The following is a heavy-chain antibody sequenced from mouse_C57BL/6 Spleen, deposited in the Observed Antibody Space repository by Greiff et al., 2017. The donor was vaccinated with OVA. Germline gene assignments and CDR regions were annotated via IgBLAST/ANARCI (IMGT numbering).Heavy chain of an antibody. D-gene: IGHD2-4*01. J-gene: IGHJ2*01. V-gene: IGHV1-61*01. CDR3: AREDYDDQGDY. Sequence: QVQLKQPGAELVRPGSSVKLSCKASGYTFTSYWMDWVKQRPGQGLEWIGNIYPSDSETHYNQKFKDKATLTVDKSSSTAYMQLSSLTSEDSAVYYCAREDYDDQGDYWGQGTTLTVSS. CDR1: GYTFTSYW. CDR2: IYPSDSET.